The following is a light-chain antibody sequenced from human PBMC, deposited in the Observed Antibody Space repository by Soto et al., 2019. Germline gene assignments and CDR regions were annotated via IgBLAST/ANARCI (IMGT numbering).Light chain of an antibody. V-gene: IGLV2-14*01. Sequence: QSVLTQPASVSGSPGQSITISCSGTSSGVGGYNYVSWYQQHPGKAPKLMIYEVNNRPSGVSNRFSGSRSGNTASLTISGLQAEDEADYYCCSYAGSYTFVFGIGTKVTVL. CDR1: SSGVGGYNY. CDR2: EVN. CDR3: CSYAGSYTFV. J-gene: IGLJ1*01.